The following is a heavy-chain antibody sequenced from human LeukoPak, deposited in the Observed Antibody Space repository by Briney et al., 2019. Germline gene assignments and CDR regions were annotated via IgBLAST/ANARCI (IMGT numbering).Heavy chain of an antibody. Sequence: SETLSLTCTVSGGSISSSSYYWGWIRQPPGKGLEWIGSIYYSGSTYYNPSLKSRVTISVDTSKNQFSLKLSSVTAADTAVYYCAGLVGASLGYYGMDVWGQGTTVTVSS. CDR2: IYYSGST. CDR1: GGSISSSSYY. J-gene: IGHJ6*02. V-gene: IGHV4-39*07. D-gene: IGHD1-26*01. CDR3: AGLVGASLGYYGMDV.